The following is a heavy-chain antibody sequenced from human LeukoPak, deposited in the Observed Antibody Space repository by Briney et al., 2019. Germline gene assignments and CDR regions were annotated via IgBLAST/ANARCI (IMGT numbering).Heavy chain of an antibody. J-gene: IGHJ4*02. Sequence: SVKVSCKASGGXFSSYAISWVRQAPGQGLEWMGGIIPIFGTANYAQKFQGRVTITADESTSTAYMELSSLRSEDTVVYYCARGSGYDWAFDYWGQGTLVTVSS. CDR1: GGXFSSYA. CDR2: IIPIFGTA. V-gene: IGHV1-69*13. CDR3: ARGSGYDWAFDY. D-gene: IGHD5-12*01.